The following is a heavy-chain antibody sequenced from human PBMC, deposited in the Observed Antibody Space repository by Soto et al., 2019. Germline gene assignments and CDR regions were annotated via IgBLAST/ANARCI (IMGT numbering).Heavy chain of an antibody. CDR3: ARGGSGYTWFNEF. D-gene: IGHD3-22*01. CDR2: IIPVFQTA. Sequence: ASVKVSCKASGGLFSSYPISWVRQVPGQGPEWMGGIIPVFQTAYYTQRFQGRVTITADESTNTAYMELSSLRSEDTAIYYCARGGSGYTWFNEFWGQGTLVTVSS. V-gene: IGHV1-69*13. CDR1: GGLFSSYP. J-gene: IGHJ4*02.